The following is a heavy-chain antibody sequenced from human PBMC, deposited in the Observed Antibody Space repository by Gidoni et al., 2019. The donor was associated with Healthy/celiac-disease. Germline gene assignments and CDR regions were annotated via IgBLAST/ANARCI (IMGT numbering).Heavy chain of an antibody. CDR2: IYYSGST. J-gene: IGHJ5*02. Sequence: QVKLQESGPGLVKPSETLSLTCTVLGCSLSRYYWRSILQPPGHGPAWIGYIYYSGSTNYHPSPKSRVAISVDTSKNQCSRKLSAVTAADTAVYYCASGVSKVSAYDYYDSSGYPRWFDPWGQGTLVTVSS. D-gene: IGHD3-22*01. CDR3: ASGVSKVSAYDYYDSSGYPRWFDP. V-gene: IGHV4-59*01. CDR1: GCSLSRYY.